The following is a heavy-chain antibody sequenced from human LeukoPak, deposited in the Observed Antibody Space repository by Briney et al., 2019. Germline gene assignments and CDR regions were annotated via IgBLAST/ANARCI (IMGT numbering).Heavy chain of an antibody. CDR1: GGSFSGYY. V-gene: IGHV4-34*01. CDR3: ARGPQRAFDI. Sequence: SETLSLTCAVYGGSFSGYYWSWIRQPPGKGLEWIGGINHSGSTNYNPSLKSRVTISVDTSKNQFSLKLSSVTAADTAVYYCARGPQRAFDIWGQGTMVTVSS. CDR2: INHSGST. J-gene: IGHJ3*02.